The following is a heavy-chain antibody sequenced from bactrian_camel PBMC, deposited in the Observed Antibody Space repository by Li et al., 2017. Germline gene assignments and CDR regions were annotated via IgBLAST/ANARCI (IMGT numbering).Heavy chain of an antibody. J-gene: IGHJ4*01. V-gene: IGHV3S40*01. D-gene: IGHD4*01. CDR1: GISLRSAFC. CDR3: AVQFLEASCARVHAIDD. Sequence: DVQLVESGGGSVQAGESLRLSCAGTGISLRSAFCVGWFRLTPGQEREGVASIRPAGATTAYASSVRDRFVISLDTATDTVYLQMNSLRPEDTAMYYCAVQFLEASCARVHAIDDWGQGTQVTVS. CDR2: IRPAGATT.